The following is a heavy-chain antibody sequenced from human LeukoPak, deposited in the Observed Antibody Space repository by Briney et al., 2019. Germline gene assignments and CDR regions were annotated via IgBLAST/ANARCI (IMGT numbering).Heavy chain of an antibody. V-gene: IGHV3-23*01. J-gene: IGHJ4*02. CDR2: ISGSGGNT. CDR3: AKDPYYYESSGYPSYFDY. CDR1: GFTYSSYA. Sequence: GGSLRLSCAASGFTYSSYAMSWVRQAPGKGLEWVSGISGSGGNTFYADSVKGRFTISRDNSKNTLYLQMNSLRAEDTAVYYCAKDPYYYESSGYPSYFDYWGQGTLVTVSS. D-gene: IGHD3-22*01.